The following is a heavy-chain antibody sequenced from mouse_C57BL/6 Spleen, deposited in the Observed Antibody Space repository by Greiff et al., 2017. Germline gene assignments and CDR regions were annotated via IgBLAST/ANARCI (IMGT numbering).Heavy chain of an antibody. Sequence: VQLQQSGAELVKPGASVKISCKASGYAFSSYWMNWVKQRPGKGLEWIGQIYPGDGDTNYNGKFKGKATLTADKSSSTAYMQLSSLTSEDSAVYFCAREGDSKDYYAIDYWGQGTSVTVSS. CDR2: IYPGDGDT. V-gene: IGHV1-80*01. J-gene: IGHJ4*01. D-gene: IGHD2-5*01. CDR1: GYAFSSYW. CDR3: AREGDSKDYYAIDY.